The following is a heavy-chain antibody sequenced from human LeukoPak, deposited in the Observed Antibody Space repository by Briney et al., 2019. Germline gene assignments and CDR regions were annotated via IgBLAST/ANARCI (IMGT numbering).Heavy chain of an antibody. J-gene: IGHJ4*02. Sequence: PGGSLRLSCAASGFTFSSYDMNWVRQAPGKGPEWVSYISRLSSTIYSADSVKGRFTISRDNAKNSLFLQMNSLRAEDTAVYYCARHRDSSGTDHWGQGTLVTVSS. CDR3: ARHRDSSGTDH. V-gene: IGHV3-48*01. CDR1: GFTFSSYD. D-gene: IGHD3-22*01. CDR2: ISRLSSTI.